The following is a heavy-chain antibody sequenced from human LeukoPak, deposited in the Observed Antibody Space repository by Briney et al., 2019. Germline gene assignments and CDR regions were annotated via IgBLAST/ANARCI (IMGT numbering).Heavy chain of an antibody. CDR3: ARGDLVGYFDY. CDR2: INHSGST. D-gene: IGHD2-2*01. Sequence: SQTLSLTCAVYGGSFSGYYWSWIRQPPGKGLEWIGEINHSGSTNYNPSLESRVTISVDTSKNQFSLKLSSVTAADTAVYYCARGDLVGYFDYWDQGTLVTVSS. CDR1: GGSFSGYY. V-gene: IGHV4-34*01. J-gene: IGHJ4*02.